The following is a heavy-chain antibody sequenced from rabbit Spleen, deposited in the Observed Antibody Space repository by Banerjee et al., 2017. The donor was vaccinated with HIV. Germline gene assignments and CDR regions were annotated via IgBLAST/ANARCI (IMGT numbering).Heavy chain of an antibody. CDR3: ARGSAAMTMVITGYYLNL. J-gene: IGHJ4*01. CDR2: INTYTARP. Sequence: QEQLVESGGGLVQPEGSLTLTCKASGFSFSDRDVMCWVRQAPGKGLQWIACINTYTARPVYATWAKGRFTISRTSSTTVTLQMTSLTAADTATYFCARGSAAMTMVITGYYLNLWGQGTLVTVS. D-gene: IGHD2-1*01. CDR1: GFSFSDRDV. V-gene: IGHV1S45*01.